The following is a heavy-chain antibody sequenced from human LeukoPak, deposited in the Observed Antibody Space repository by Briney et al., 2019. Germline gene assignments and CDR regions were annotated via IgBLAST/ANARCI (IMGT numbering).Heavy chain of an antibody. CDR2: INWNGGST. V-gene: IGHV3-20*04. Sequence: GGSLRLSCAASGFIFDDYVMSWVRQAPGKGLEWVSGINWNGGSTGYADSVKGRFTISRDNAKNSLYLQMNSLRAEDTAVYYCARDNSSGYKAYWGQGTLVTVSS. J-gene: IGHJ4*02. CDR3: ARDNSSGYKAY. D-gene: IGHD3-22*01. CDR1: GFIFDDYV.